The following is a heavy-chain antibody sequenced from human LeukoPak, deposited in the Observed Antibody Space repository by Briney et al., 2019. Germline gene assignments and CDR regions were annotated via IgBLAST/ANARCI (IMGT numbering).Heavy chain of an antibody. D-gene: IGHD2-2*02. CDR2: IIPIFGTA. Sequence: SVNVSCKASGGTFSSYAISWVRQAPGQGLEWMGGIIPIFGTANYAQKFQGRVTITADESTSTAYMELSSLRSEDTAVYYCARSMCTSHCYTYFDYWGQGTLVTVSS. V-gene: IGHV1-69*13. CDR3: ARSMCTSHCYTYFDY. J-gene: IGHJ4*02. CDR1: GGTFSSYA.